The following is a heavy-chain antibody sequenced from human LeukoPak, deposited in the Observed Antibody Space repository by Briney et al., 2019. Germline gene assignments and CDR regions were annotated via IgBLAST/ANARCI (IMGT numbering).Heavy chain of an antibody. CDR1: EYTFTGYY. V-gene: IGHV1-2*02. CDR3: ARDNCKGILTGRTSGAFDI. CDR2: INPNSGGT. Sequence: ASVKVSCKASEYTFTGYYMHWVRQAPGQGLEWMGWINPNSGGTNYAQKFQGRVTMTRDTSISTAYMELSRLRSDDTAVYYCARDNCKGILTGRTSGAFDIWGQGTMVTVSS. J-gene: IGHJ3*02. D-gene: IGHD3-9*01.